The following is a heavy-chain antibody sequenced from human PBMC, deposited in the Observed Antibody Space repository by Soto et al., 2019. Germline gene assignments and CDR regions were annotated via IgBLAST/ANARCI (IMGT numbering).Heavy chain of an antibody. D-gene: IGHD2-15*01. CDR1: GFSLSTSAEG. J-gene: IGHJ6*02. CDR2: IYWDDDK. CDR3: THKGGRGAGMDV. V-gene: IGHV2-5*02. Sequence: QITLKESGPMLVKPTQTLTLTCTFSGFSLSTSAEGVGWIRQPPGKALEWLALIYWDDDKRYSPSLKSRLTLTKDTSKNQVVLTMTNMDPVDTAIYYCTHKGGRGAGMDVWGHGTTVTVSS.